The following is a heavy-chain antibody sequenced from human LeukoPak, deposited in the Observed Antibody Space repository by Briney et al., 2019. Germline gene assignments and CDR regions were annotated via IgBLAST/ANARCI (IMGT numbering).Heavy chain of an antibody. CDR2: VSSSSNTI. J-gene: IGHJ4*02. Sequence: GGSLRLSCAASGFTFSTYSMNWVRQSPGKGLEWVSFVSSSSNTIYYADSVKGRFTVSRDNAKNSLYLQMNSLRPEDTAVYYCATISQLPPPDYWGQGTLVTVSS. V-gene: IGHV3-48*04. CDR3: ATISQLPPPDY. D-gene: IGHD2-2*01. CDR1: GFTFSTYS.